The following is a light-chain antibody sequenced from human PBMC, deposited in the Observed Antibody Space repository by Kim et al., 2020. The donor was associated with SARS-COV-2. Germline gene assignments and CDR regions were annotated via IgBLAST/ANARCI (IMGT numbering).Light chain of an antibody. J-gene: IGKJ2*01. Sequence: LAPGERATLAGRASQSVSSSYLAWHQQKPGQAPRLLIFGVSTRATGIPDRFSASGSGPDFTLTISRLEPEDSAVYYCQHYGSSRYTFGQGTKLEI. CDR3: QHYGSSRYT. V-gene: IGKV3-20*01. CDR2: GVS. CDR1: QSVSSSY.